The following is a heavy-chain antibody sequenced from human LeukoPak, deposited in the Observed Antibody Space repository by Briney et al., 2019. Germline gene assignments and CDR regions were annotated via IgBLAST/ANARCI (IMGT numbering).Heavy chain of an antibody. CDR2: ISYDGSNK. D-gene: IGHD5-18*01. CDR3: ARDRYSYGCFDY. CDR1: GFTFSSYA. Sequence: GGSLRLSCAASGFTFSSYAMHWVRQAPGKGLKWVAVISYDGSNKYYADSVKGRFTISRDNSKNTLYLQMNSLRAEDTAVYYCARDRYSYGCFDYWGQGTLVTVSS. J-gene: IGHJ4*02. V-gene: IGHV3-30-3*01.